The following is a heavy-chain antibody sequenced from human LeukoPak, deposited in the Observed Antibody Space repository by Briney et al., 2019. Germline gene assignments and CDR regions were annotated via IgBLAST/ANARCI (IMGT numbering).Heavy chain of an antibody. CDR2: IYYSGST. V-gene: IGHV4-38-2*02. CDR1: GYSISSGYY. CDR3: ARGSDV. Sequence: SETLSLTCTVSGYSISSGYYWGWIRQPPGKGLEWIGSIYYSGSTYYNPSLKSRVTISVDTSKNQFSLKLSSVTAADTAVYYCARGSDVWGQGTLVTVSS. J-gene: IGHJ4*02.